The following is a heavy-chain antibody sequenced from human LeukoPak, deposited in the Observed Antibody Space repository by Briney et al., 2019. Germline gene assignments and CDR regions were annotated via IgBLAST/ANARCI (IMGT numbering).Heavy chain of an antibody. V-gene: IGHV4-39*07. CDR3: ARGEHDYYGSGSYYTYYYGMDV. D-gene: IGHD3-10*01. J-gene: IGHJ6*02. Sequence: SETLSLTCTVSGGSISSSSYYWGWIRQPPGKGLEWIGSIYYSGSTYYNPSLKSRVTISVDTSKNQFSLKLSSVTAADTAVYYCARGEHDYYGSGSYYTYYYGMDVWGQGTTVTVSS. CDR1: GGSISSSSYY. CDR2: IYYSGST.